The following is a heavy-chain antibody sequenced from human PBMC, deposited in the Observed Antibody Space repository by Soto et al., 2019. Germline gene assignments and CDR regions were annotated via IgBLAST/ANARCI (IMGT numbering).Heavy chain of an antibody. CDR1: GFTFSSYA. D-gene: IGHD6-13*01. CDR2: ISYDGSNK. Sequence: PGGSLRLSCAASGFTFSSYAMHWVRQAPGKGLEWVAVISYDGSNKYYADSVKGRFTISRDNSKNTLYLQMNSLRAEDTAVYYCASLVAPPLMIAAAANFDYWGQGTLVTVSS. V-gene: IGHV3-30-3*01. J-gene: IGHJ4*02. CDR3: ASLVAPPLMIAAAANFDY.